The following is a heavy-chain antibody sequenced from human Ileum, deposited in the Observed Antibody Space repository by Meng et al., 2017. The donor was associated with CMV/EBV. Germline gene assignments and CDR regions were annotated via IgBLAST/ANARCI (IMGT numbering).Heavy chain of an antibody. CDR3: GGDWVRGGH. CDR2: IQNDEGYK. V-gene: IGHV3-30*02. D-gene: IGHD3/OR15-3a*01. Sequence: QVDGVGLGGGVVQPGGSLGLFGVASGFTFRNKGRHWVRQAPGKRVEMEAFIQNDEGYKYYSRSVKGRFTITRDNSKSTLYLQTDNLSPEDTVVDDCGGDWVRGGHWGQGTLVTVSS. CDR1: GFTFRNKG. J-gene: IGHJ4*02.